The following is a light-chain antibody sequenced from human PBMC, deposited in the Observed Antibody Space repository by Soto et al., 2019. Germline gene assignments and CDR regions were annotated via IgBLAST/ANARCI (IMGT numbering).Light chain of an antibody. CDR1: QRVSSN. CDR3: QQYNYWPPT. V-gene: IGKV3-15*01. CDR2: GAS. Sequence: EIVMTQSPATLSVSPGERATLSCRASQRVSSNLAWYQQKPGQAPRLLISGASTKTTGIQARFSGRESGKDFTLTISSLQSEDFAVYYCQQYNYWPPTFGQGTKVDIK. J-gene: IGKJ1*01.